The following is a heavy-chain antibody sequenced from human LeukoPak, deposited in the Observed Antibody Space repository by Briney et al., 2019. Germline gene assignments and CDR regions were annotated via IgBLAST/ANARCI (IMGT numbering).Heavy chain of an antibody. CDR3: VRTGGYSYGPFEY. J-gene: IGHJ4*02. CDR2: SSGSNTI. CDR1: GLTLSGYS. D-gene: IGHD5-18*01. Sequence: GGSLRLSCAASGLTLSGYSVNWVRQAPGKGLEWISYSSGSNTIYYADSVKGRFTISRDNAKNSLFLQMDSLRDEDTAVYYCVRTGGYSYGPFEYWGQGTLVTVSS. V-gene: IGHV3-48*02.